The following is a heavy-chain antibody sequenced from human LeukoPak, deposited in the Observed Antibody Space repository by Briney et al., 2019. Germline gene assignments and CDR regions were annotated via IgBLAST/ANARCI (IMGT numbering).Heavy chain of an antibody. J-gene: IGHJ4*02. CDR2: VSSSSSHI. CDR1: GFTFSSYS. V-gene: IGHV3-21*01. Sequence: PGGSLRLSCAASGFTFSSYSMIWVRQAPGKGLEWVSFVSSSSSHINYVDSVKGRFTISRDNAKNSLYPQMNSLRAEDTAVYYCARDQRGSGWDINNFDYWGQGTLVTVSS. D-gene: IGHD6-19*01. CDR3: ARDQRGSGWDINNFDY.